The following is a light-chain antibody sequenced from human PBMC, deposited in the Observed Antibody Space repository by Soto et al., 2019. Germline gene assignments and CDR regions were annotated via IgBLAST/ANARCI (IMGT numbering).Light chain of an antibody. CDR3: QQSYSTPLG. J-gene: IGKJ4*01. Sequence: DIQMTQSPSSLSASVGDRVTITCRASQSVSSYLNWYQQKPGKAPKLLIYAASSLQSGVPSRFSGSGSGTDFTLTISSLQPEDFATYYCQQSYSTPLGFGGGTQVEIK. V-gene: IGKV1-39*01. CDR1: QSVSSY. CDR2: AAS.